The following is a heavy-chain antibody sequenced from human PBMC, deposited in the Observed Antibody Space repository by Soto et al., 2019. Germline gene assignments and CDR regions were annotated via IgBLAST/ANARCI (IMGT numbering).Heavy chain of an antibody. V-gene: IGHV3-15*07. CDR2: IKSKTDGGTP. D-gene: IGHD3-3*01. CDR3: TTGRRFFEWLLSIDY. Sequence: EVQLVESGGGLVKPGGSLRLSCAASGFTFSNAWMTWVRQAPGKGLEWVARIKSKTDGGTPDYAAPVQGTFTISRDESKNTLYLEMNSLKPEGTAVYYCTTGRRFFEWLLSIDYLGQGTLVTVSS. J-gene: IGHJ4*02. CDR1: GFTFSNAW.